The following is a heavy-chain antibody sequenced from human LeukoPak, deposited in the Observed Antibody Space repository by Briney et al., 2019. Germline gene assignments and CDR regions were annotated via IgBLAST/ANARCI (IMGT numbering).Heavy chain of an antibody. CDR1: GGTFNNYA. CDR3: ARDLDSSGYFDY. J-gene: IGHJ4*02. D-gene: IGHD3-22*01. Sequence: SVKVSCKASGGTFNNYAINWVRQAPGQGLEWVGRLIPLFGTPNYAQKFQGKVTITADESTSTAYMELSSLRSEDTAVYYCARDLDSSGYFDYWGQGTLVTVSS. CDR2: LIPLFGTP. V-gene: IGHV1-69*13.